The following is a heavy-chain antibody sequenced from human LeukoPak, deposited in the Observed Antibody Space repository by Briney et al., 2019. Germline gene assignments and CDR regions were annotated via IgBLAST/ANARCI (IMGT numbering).Heavy chain of an antibody. CDR1: GGSISSSSYY. D-gene: IGHD3-22*01. CDR2: IYYSGST. Sequence: KSSEALSLTCTVSGGSISSSSYYWGWIRQPPGKGLEWIGSIYYSGSTYYNPSLKSRVTISVDTSKNQFSLKLSSVTAADTAVYYCARRDSSGYRVDYWGQGTLVTVSS. CDR3: ARRDSSGYRVDY. J-gene: IGHJ4*02. V-gene: IGHV4-39*07.